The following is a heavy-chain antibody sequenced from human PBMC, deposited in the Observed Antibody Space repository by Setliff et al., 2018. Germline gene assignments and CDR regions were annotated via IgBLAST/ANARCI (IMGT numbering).Heavy chain of an antibody. J-gene: IGHJ4*02. V-gene: IGHV1-69*05. D-gene: IGHD6-19*01. CDR2: IIPFFRTA. Sequence: SVKVSCKASGGTFSNYAVNWVRQAPGQGLEWMGGIIPFFRTANYAQNFQDRVTITTDKTTSTAFMELSSLRSEDTAVYYCARDFLGQWGGKGGLDYWGQGTLVTVSS. CDR3: ARDFLGQWGGKGGLDY. CDR1: GGTFSNYA.